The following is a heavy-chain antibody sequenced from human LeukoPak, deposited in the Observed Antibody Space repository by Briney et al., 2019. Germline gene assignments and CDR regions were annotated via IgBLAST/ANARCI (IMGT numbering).Heavy chain of an antibody. Sequence: QPGGSLRLSCAASGFTFSGSAMSWVRQAPGKGLEWVSAISGSGGSTYCADSVKGRFTISRDNSKNTLYLQMNSLRAEDTAIYYCAKKSPYGDRDYWGQGTLVTVSS. J-gene: IGHJ4*02. CDR1: GFTFSGSA. CDR3: AKKSPYGDRDY. CDR2: ISGSGGST. D-gene: IGHD4-17*01. V-gene: IGHV3-23*01.